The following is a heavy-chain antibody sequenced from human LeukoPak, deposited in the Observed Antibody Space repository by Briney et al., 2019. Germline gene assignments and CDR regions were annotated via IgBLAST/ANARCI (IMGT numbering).Heavy chain of an antibody. CDR1: GGSFSGYY. V-gene: IGHV4-34*01. J-gene: IGHJ6*03. D-gene: IGHD4-11*01. CDR2: INHSGST. CDR3: ANRRSSNYSFRYYYYMDV. Sequence: PSETLSLTCAVYGGSFSGYYWSWIRQSPGKGLEWIGEINHSGSTNYNPSLKSRVTISVDTSKNQFSLTLSSVTAADTAVYYCANRRSSNYSFRYYYYMDVWGKGTTVTVSS.